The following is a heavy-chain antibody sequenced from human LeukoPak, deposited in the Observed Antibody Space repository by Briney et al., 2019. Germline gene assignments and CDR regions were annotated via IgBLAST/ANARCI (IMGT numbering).Heavy chain of an antibody. CDR3: AKAQSTAMVTYYYYGMDV. V-gene: IGHV3-23*01. CDR1: GFTFSSYA. Sequence: GGSLRLSCAASGFTFSSYAMSWVRQAPGKGLERVSAISGSGGSTYYADSVKGRFTISRDNSKNTLYLQMNSLRAEDTAVYYCAKAQSTAMVTYYYYGMDVWGQGTTVTVSS. J-gene: IGHJ6*02. CDR2: ISGSGGST. D-gene: IGHD5-18*01.